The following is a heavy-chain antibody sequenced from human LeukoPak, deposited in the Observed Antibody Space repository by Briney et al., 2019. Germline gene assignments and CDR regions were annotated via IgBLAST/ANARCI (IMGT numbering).Heavy chain of an antibody. J-gene: IGHJ3*02. D-gene: IGHD2-2*02. Sequence: GGSLRLSCAASGFTFSSYGMHWVRQAPGKGLEWVAVIWYDGSNKYYADSVKGRFTISRDNSKNTLYLQMNSLRAEDTAVYYCARELGYCSSSSCYTSLDAFDIWGQGTTVTVSS. V-gene: IGHV3-33*01. CDR3: ARELGYCSSSSCYTSLDAFDI. CDR2: IWYDGSNK. CDR1: GFTFSSYG.